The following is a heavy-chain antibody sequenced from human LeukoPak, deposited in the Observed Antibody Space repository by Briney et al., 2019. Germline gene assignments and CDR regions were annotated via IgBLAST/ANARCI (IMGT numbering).Heavy chain of an antibody. J-gene: IGHJ4*02. CDR1: GGSFSGYY. CDR3: AREQQLSFDY. Sequence: KSSETLSLTCAVYGGSFSGYYWSWIRQPPGKGLEWIGEINHSGSTNYNPSLKSRVTISVDTSKNQFSLELSSVSAADTAVYYCAREQQLSFDYWGQGTLVTVSS. CDR2: INHSGST. V-gene: IGHV4-34*01. D-gene: IGHD6-13*01.